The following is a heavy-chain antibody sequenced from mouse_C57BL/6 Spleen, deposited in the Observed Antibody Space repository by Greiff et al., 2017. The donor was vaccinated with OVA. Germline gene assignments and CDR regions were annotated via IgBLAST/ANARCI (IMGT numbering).Heavy chain of an antibody. CDR1: GYTFTDYY. CDR3: ARKGSNPYFDY. Sequence: VQLKQSGPVLVKPGASVKMSCKASGYTFTDYYMNWVKQSHGKSLEWIGVINPYNGGTSYNQKFKGKATLTVDKSSSTAYMELNSLTSEDSAVYYCARKGSNPYFDYWGQGTTLTVSS. D-gene: IGHD1-1*01. J-gene: IGHJ2*01. V-gene: IGHV1-19*01. CDR2: INPYNGGT.